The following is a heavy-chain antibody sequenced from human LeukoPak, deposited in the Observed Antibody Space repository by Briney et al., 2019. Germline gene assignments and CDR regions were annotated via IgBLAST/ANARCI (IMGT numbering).Heavy chain of an antibody. J-gene: IGHJ4*02. CDR3: ARERVRGSGYYYDSSGYRRGYLDY. CDR2: IYYSGST. V-gene: IGHV4-39*07. Sequence: PSETLSLTCTVSGGSISSGSYYWGWIRQPPGKGLEWIGSIYYSGSTYYNPSLGSRVTISVDTSKNQFSLKLSSVTAADTAVYYCARERVRGSGYYYDSSGYRRGYLDYWGQGTLVTVSS. CDR1: GGSISSGSYY. D-gene: IGHD3-22*01.